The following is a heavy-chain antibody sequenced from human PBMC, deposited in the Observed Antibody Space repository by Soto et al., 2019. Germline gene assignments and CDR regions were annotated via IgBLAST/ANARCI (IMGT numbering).Heavy chain of an antibody. D-gene: IGHD6-25*01. Sequence: EVQLVESGGGLVQPGGSLRLSCAASGFTLSDNWIHWVRRAPGKGLVWVSRINSDGSSVTYADSVKGRFTLSRDNAKNTWFLQMDSLRVKDTAMYYCVRAPEQRPFDYWGQGTLVTVSS. CDR3: VRAPEQRPFDY. V-gene: IGHV3-74*03. CDR2: INSDGSSV. J-gene: IGHJ4*02. CDR1: GFTLSDNW.